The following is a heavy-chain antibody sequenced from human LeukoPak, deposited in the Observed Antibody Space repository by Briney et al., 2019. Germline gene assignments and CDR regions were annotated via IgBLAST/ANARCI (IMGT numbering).Heavy chain of an antibody. J-gene: IGHJ3*02. CDR2: IIPIFGTA. Sequence: ASVKVSCKASGGTFSNYAISWVRQAPGQGLEWMGGIIPIFGTANYAQKFQGRVTITADKSTSTAYMELSSLRSEDTAVYYCARAGGSGWYGFAFDIWGQGTMVTVSS. CDR1: GGTFSNYA. CDR3: ARAGGSGWYGFAFDI. V-gene: IGHV1-69*06. D-gene: IGHD6-19*01.